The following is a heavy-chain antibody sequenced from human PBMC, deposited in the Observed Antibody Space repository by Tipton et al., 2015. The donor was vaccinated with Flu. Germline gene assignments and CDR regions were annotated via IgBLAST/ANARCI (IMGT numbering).Heavy chain of an antibody. J-gene: IGHJ4*02. CDR2: IYHSGST. CDR1: GGSISSSSHY. D-gene: IGHD3-22*01. Sequence: TLSLTCTVSGGSISSSSHYWGWIRQPPGKGLEWIGSIYHSGSTYYNPSLKSRVTISVDTSKNHFSLRLSSVTAADTAVYYCATRRDYYDSSEFDYWGQGALVTVSS. CDR3: ATRRDYYDSSEFDY. V-gene: IGHV4-39*07.